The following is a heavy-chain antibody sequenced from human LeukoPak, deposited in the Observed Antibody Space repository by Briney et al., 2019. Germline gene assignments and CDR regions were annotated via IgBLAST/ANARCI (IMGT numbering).Heavy chain of an antibody. J-gene: IGHJ4*02. Sequence: SETLSLTCTVSGGSISSSSYYWGWIRQPPGKGLEWIGSIYYSGSTYYNPSLKSRVTISVDTSKNQFSLKLSSVTAADTAVYYCAREGSYQKTYFDYWGQGTLVTVSS. D-gene: IGHD1-26*01. CDR1: GGSISSSSYY. V-gene: IGHV4-39*07. CDR3: AREGSYQKTYFDY. CDR2: IYYSGST.